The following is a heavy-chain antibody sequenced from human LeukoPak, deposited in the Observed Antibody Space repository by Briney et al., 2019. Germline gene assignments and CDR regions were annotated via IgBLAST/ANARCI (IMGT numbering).Heavy chain of an antibody. D-gene: IGHD6-13*01. CDR1: GFTFSSYD. J-gene: IGHJ4*02. CDR3: ARVWYSGSQPLFEFDY. CDR2: IGTAGDT. V-gene: IGHV3-13*01. Sequence: GGSLRLSCAASGFTFSSYDMHWVRQATGKGLEWVSAIGTAGDTYYPGSVKGRFTISRENAKNSLYLQMNSLRAGDTAVYYCARVWYSGSQPLFEFDYWGQGTLVTVSS.